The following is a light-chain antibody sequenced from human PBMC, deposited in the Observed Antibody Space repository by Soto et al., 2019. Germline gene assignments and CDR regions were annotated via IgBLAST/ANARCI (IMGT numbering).Light chain of an antibody. V-gene: IGLV1-47*01. J-gene: IGLJ3*02. Sequence: QSVLTQPPSASGTPGQRVTISCSGSSSNFESNNVHWYQQLPGTAPELLIYGNDQRPSGVPDRFSGSKSGTSASLAISGLRSEDEADYYCATWDDSLSAWVFGGGTKLTVL. CDR3: ATWDDSLSAWV. CDR1: SSNFESNN. CDR2: GND.